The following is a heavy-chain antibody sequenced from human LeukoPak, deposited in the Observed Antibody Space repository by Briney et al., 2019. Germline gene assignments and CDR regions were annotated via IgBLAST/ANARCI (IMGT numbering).Heavy chain of an antibody. V-gene: IGHV4-34*01. CDR2: INHSGST. D-gene: IGHD3-16*01. CDR3: ARQRGGPFDY. Sequence: SETLSLTCAVYGGSFSGYYWSWIRQPPGKGLEWIGEINHSGSTNYNPSLKSRVTISVDTSKNQFSLKLSSVTAADTAVYYCARQRGGPFDYWGRGTLVTVSS. J-gene: IGHJ4*02. CDR1: GGSFSGYY.